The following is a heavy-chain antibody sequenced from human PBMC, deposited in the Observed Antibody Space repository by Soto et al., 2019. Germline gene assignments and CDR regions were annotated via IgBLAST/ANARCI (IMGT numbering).Heavy chain of an antibody. D-gene: IGHD3-10*01. V-gene: IGHV4-34*12. CDR1: GGSFSGYF. CDR2: IFHGGST. Sequence: SETLSLTCAVYGGSFSGYFWSWIRQPPGKGLEWIGEIFHGGSTNYSPSLKSRVTISVDTSKNQFSLKLTSVTAADTAVYYCARGVGFGYYYYHMDLWGQGTTVTVSS. CDR3: ARGVGFGYYYYHMDL. J-gene: IGHJ6*02.